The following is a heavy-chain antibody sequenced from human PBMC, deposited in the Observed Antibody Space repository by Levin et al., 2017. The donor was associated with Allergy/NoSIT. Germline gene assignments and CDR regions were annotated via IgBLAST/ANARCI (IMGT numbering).Heavy chain of an antibody. D-gene: IGHD1-7*01. CDR1: GFTFSSYA. J-gene: IGHJ6*03. CDR2: ISYDGSNK. V-gene: IGHV3-30-3*01. Sequence: GESLKISCAASGFTFSSYAMHWVRQAPGKGLEWVAVISYDGSNKYFADSVKGRFTISRDNSKNTLYLQMNSLRAEDTAVYYCARGWDYRYIYYYYMDVWGKGTTVTVSS. CDR3: ARGWDYRYIYYYYMDV.